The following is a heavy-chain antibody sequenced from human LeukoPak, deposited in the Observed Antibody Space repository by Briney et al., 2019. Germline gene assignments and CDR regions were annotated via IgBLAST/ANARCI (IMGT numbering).Heavy chain of an antibody. J-gene: IGHJ6*03. CDR2: INSDGSST. Sequence: GGSLRLSCAASGFTFSSYWMHWVRQAPGKGLVWVSRINSDGSSTSYADSVKGRFTISRDNAKNTLYLQMNSLRAEDTAVYYCAKDEVLRVHLGYYMDVWGKGTTVTVSS. V-gene: IGHV3-74*01. CDR3: AKDEVLRVHLGYYMDV. CDR1: GFTFSSYW. D-gene: IGHD3-16*01.